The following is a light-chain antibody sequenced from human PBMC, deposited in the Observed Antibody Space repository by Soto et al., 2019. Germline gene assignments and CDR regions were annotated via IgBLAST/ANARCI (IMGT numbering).Light chain of an antibody. V-gene: IGKV3-15*01. J-gene: IGKJ1*01. CDR1: QSVSSN. CDR2: GAS. Sequence: EIVMTQSPGTLSVSPGERATLSCRASQSVSSNLAWFQQKPGQAPRLLIYGASTRDTGIPARFSGSGSGTEFTLTIRSLQSEDFAVYHCQQYNKWPPTFGQGTKV. CDR3: QQYNKWPPT.